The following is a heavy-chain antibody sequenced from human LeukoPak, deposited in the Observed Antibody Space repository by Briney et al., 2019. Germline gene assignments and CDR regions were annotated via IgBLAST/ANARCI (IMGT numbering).Heavy chain of an antibody. Sequence: GGSLRLSCAASGFTFSSYEMNWVRQAPGKGLEWVSYISSSGSTIYYADSVKGRFTISRGNAKNSLYLQMNSLRAEDTAVYYCAREYGDYSGSRGQGTLVTVSS. CDR3: AREYGDYSGS. J-gene: IGHJ4*02. V-gene: IGHV3-48*03. CDR1: GFTFSSYE. D-gene: IGHD4-17*01. CDR2: ISSSGSTI.